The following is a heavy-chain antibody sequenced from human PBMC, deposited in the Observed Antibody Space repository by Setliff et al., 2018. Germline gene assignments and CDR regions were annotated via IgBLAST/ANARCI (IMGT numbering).Heavy chain of an antibody. Sequence: SETLSLTCTVSGDPMSSRRYYWAWIRQPAGKGLEWIGQIYTSWSTNYNPSLKSRVTILLDTSNNQFSLSLSSVTAADTAVYYCARMSGFQYMDVWGKGTTVTVSS. V-gene: IGHV4-61*09. J-gene: IGHJ6*03. D-gene: IGHD3-3*01. CDR2: IYTSWST. CDR1: GDPMSSRRYY. CDR3: ARMSGFQYMDV.